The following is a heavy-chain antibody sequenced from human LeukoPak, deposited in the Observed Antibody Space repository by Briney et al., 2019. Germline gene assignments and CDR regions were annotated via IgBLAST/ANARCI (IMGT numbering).Heavy chain of an antibody. CDR1: GFTFSSYA. CDR2: ISYDGSNK. V-gene: IGHV3-30*04. Sequence: AGGSLRLSCAASGFTFSSYAMHWVRQAPGKGLEWVAVISYDGSNKYYADSVKGRFTISRDNSKNTLYLQMNSLRAEDTAVYYCARVVRGNSSGWYVDYWGQGTLVTVSS. D-gene: IGHD6-19*01. J-gene: IGHJ4*02. CDR3: ARVVRGNSSGWYVDY.